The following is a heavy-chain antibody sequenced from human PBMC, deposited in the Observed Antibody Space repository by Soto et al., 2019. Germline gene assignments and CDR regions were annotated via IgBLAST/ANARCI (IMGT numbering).Heavy chain of an antibody. V-gene: IGHV3-30*18. CDR3: AKQYPQFTTVTFYYYYYGMDV. CDR1: GFTFSSYG. D-gene: IGHD4-17*01. CDR2: ISYDGSNK. J-gene: IGHJ6*02. Sequence: GGSLRLSCAASGFTFSSYGMHWVRQAPGKGLEWVAVISYDGSNKYYADSVKGRFTISRDNSKNTLYLQMNSLRAEDTAVYYCAKQYPQFTTVTFYYYYYGMDVWGQGNTVTVSS.